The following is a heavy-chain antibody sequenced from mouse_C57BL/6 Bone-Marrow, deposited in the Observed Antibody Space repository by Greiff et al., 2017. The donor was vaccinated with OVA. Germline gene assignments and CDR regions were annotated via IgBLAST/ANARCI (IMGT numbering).Heavy chain of an antibody. Sequence: EVQRVESGGGLVQPGGSLKLSCAASGFTFSDYYMYWVRQTPEKRLEWVAYISNGGGSTYYPDTVKGRFTISRDNAKNTLYLQMSRLKSEDTAMYYCARHGSAMDYWGQGTSVTVSS. D-gene: IGHD1-1*01. J-gene: IGHJ4*01. V-gene: IGHV5-12*01. CDR1: GFTFSDYY. CDR2: ISNGGGST. CDR3: ARHGSAMDY.